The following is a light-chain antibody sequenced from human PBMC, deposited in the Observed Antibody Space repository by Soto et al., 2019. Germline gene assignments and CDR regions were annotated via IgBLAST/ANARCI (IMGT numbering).Light chain of an antibody. J-gene: IGKJ1*01. Sequence: AIQMTQSPSSLSASVGDRVTITCRASQGIGNDLGWYQYKPGKAPKLLIYASSILHSGVPSRFSGSGSGTDFTLTIVGLQPEDFATYYCIQDYHYPWTFGQGTKVEI. V-gene: IGKV1-6*01. CDR1: QGIGND. CDR2: ASS. CDR3: IQDYHYPWT.